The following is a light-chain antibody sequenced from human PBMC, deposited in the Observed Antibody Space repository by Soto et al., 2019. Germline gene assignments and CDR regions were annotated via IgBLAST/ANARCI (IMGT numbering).Light chain of an antibody. V-gene: IGLV2-11*01. Sequence: QSVLTQPRSVSGSPGQSVTISCTGTSNDVGGSDSVSWYQHHPGEAPKLIMYDVTKRPSGVPDRFSASKSGNTASLTISRLQAEDGTDYYCLSYAGSYIYVFGTGTKVTVL. CDR3: LSYAGSYIYV. CDR2: DVT. J-gene: IGLJ1*01. CDR1: SNDVGGSDS.